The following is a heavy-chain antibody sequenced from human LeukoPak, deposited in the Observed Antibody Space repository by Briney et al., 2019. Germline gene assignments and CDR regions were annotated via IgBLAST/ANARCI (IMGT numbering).Heavy chain of an antibody. D-gene: IGHD4-23*01. CDR3: TSDRSYGGNCVWIES. J-gene: IGHJ4*02. Sequence: GGSLSLSRTVSGFTLCDYAMSWVRQAPEKGLEWVGFIRSKAYGGTTEYAASVKGRFTISRDDSKSIAYLQMNSLKTEDTAVYYCTSDRSYGGNCVWIESWGQGTLVTVSS. CDR1: GFTLCDYA. V-gene: IGHV3-49*04. CDR2: IRSKAYGGTT.